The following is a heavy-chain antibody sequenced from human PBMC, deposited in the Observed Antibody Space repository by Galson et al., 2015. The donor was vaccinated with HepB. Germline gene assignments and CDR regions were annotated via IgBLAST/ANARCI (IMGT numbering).Heavy chain of an antibody. Sequence: SLRLSCAASGFTLSTYAMHWVRQAPGKGLEWVALISYDGSNRYYADSVKGRFTISRDNSKNTLYLQMNSLRAEDTAVYYCAGSATFDYWGQGTLVTVSS. J-gene: IGHJ4*02. CDR1: GFTLSTYA. D-gene: IGHD3-10*01. CDR2: ISYDGSNR. CDR3: AGSATFDY. V-gene: IGHV3-30*03.